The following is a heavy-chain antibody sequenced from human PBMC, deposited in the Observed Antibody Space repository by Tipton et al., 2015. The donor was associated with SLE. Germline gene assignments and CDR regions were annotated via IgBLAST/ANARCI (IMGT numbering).Heavy chain of an antibody. CDR2: FHNTGTT. CDR1: GGSIISHS. V-gene: IGHV4-59*11. D-gene: IGHD3-9*01. J-gene: IGHJ6*02. CDR3: AKVTGDDV. Sequence: LRLSCTASGGSIISHSWGWNRQPPGTGLQWIGNFHNTGTTNYNPSLRSRVTTSIDTSKNQFSLKVRSVTAADTAVYYCAKVTGDDVWGQGTTVIVSS.